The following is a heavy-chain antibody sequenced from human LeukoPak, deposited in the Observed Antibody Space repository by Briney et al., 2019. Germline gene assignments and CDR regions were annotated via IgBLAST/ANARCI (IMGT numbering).Heavy chain of an antibody. D-gene: IGHD3-22*01. CDR3: TTESHYYDSSGYYVSFFDY. Sequence: GGSLRLSCAASVFTFSNAWMSWVSQAPGKGLEWVGRIKSKTDGEPPDYAAHVKGRFTISRDDSKNTLYLQMNSLKTEDTAVYYCTTESHYYDSSGYYVSFFDYWGQGTLVTVSS. CDR2: IKSKTDGEPP. J-gene: IGHJ4*02. CDR1: VFTFSNAW. V-gene: IGHV3-15*01.